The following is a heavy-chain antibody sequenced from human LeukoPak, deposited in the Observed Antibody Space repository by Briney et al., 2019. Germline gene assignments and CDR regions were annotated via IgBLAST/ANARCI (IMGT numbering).Heavy chain of an antibody. CDR1: GGSISSYY. V-gene: IGHV4-4*07. D-gene: IGHD6-13*01. CDR2: IYTSGST. Sequence: SETLSHTCSVSGGSISSYYWSWIRQPAGKGLEWIGRIYTSGSTNYNPSLKSRVTMSVDTSKNQFSLKLSSVTAADAAVYYCAREVTTGIASAGRVDYWGQGTLVTVS. CDR3: AREVTTGIASAGRVDY. J-gene: IGHJ4*02.